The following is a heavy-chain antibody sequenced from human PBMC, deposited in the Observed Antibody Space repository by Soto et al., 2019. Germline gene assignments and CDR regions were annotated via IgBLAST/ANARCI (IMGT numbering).Heavy chain of an antibody. CDR3: ARTYYDFWSGYYYYYGMDV. J-gene: IGHJ6*02. D-gene: IGHD3-3*01. Sequence: SETLSLTCTVSGGSISSSSYYWGWIRQPPGKGLEWIGSIYYSGSTYYNPSLKSRVTISVDTSKNQFSLKLSSVTAADTAVYCCARTYYDFWSGYYYYYGMDVWGQGTTVTVSS. CDR2: IYYSGST. CDR1: GGSISSSSYY. V-gene: IGHV4-39*01.